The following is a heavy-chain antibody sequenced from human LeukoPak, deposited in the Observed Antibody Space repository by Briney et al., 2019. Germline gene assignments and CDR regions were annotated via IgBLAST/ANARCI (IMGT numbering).Heavy chain of an antibody. Sequence: ASVKVSCKASGYTFTSYYMHWVRQAPGQGLEWMGIINPSGGSTSYAQKFQGRVTMTRDMSTSTVYMELSSLRSEDTAVYYCAKDKTRRGSSSAFDYWGQGTLVTVSS. CDR2: INPSGGST. V-gene: IGHV1-46*01. CDR1: GYTFTSYY. J-gene: IGHJ4*02. CDR3: AKDKTRRGSSSAFDY. D-gene: IGHD6-6*01.